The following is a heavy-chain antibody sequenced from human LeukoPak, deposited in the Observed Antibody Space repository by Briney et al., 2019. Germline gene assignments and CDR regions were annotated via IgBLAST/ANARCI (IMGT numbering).Heavy chain of an antibody. D-gene: IGHD4-17*01. CDR2: IGGSSSSL. CDR3: AKEAGQDYGALDAFDV. CDR1: GFTFSIYS. J-gene: IGHJ3*01. V-gene: IGHV3-21*01. Sequence: GGSLRLSCAASGFTFSIYSMNWVRQAPGKGLEWVSSIGGSSSSLYYAESVKGRFTISRDNARNSLYLQMNSLRAEDTAVYYCAKEAGQDYGALDAFDVWGQGSMVTVSS.